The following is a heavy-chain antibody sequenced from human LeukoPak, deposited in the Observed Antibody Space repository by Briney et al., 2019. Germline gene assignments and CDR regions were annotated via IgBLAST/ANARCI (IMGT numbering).Heavy chain of an antibody. CDR2: ISFDGSEK. CDR1: GFTFSSYG. CDR3: ARVYSQQDAFDI. J-gene: IGHJ3*02. D-gene: IGHD2-15*01. V-gene: IGHV3-30*03. Sequence: GGSLRLSCAVSGFTFSSYGMHWVRQAPGKGLEWVALISFDGSEKYYADSVRGRFTISRDNSKDTLYLQMNSLRAEDTAVYYCARVYSQQDAFDIWGQGTMVTVSS.